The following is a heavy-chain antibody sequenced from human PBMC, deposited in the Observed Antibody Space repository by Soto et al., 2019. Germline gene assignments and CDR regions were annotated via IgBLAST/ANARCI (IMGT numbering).Heavy chain of an antibody. D-gene: IGHD2-15*01. CDR3: ATDQLGYCSGGSCYLPSVDY. Sequence: SVKVSCKASGGTFSSYAISWVRQAPGQGLEWMGGIIPIFGTANYAQKFQGRVTITADESTSTAYMELSSLRSEDTAVYYCATDQLGYCSGGSCYLPSVDYWGQGTLVTVSS. CDR2: IIPIFGTA. J-gene: IGHJ4*02. CDR1: GGTFSSYA. V-gene: IGHV1-69*13.